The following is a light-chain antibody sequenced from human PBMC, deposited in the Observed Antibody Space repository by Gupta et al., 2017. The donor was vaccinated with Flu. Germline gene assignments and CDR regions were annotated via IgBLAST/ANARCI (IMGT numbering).Light chain of an antibody. CDR1: SSDVGGYNY. V-gene: IGLV2-14*01. J-gene: IGLJ3*02. CDR3: SSYTSSSTRV. Sequence: QSALTQPASVSGSPGQSITISCSGTSSDVGGYNYVSWYLHNPGKAPKLIIYEVTNRPSGVSNRFSGSKSGNTASLTISGLQAEDEADYYCSSYTSSSTRVFGGGTSLTVL. CDR2: EVT.